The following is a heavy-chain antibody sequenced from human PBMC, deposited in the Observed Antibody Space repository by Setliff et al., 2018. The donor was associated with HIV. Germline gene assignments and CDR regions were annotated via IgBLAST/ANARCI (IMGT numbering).Heavy chain of an antibody. D-gene: IGHD3-3*01. J-gene: IGHJ3*02. Sequence: SETLSLTCTVSGGPISSYYGTWIRQPPGKGLEWVGFVYYNGGTSYNPSLKSRATVSIDTSKNQFSLKLSSMTAADTAVYYCARVPRITTLRNAFDIWGQGTMVTVSS. V-gene: IGHV4-59*08. CDR1: GGPISSYY. CDR3: ARVPRITTLRNAFDI. CDR2: VYYNGGT.